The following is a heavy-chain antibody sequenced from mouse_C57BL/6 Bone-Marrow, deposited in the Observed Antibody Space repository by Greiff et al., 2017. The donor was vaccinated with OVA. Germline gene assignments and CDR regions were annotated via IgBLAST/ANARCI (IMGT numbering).Heavy chain of an antibody. CDR2: IYPRDGST. CDR1: GYTFTDHT. Sequence: QVQLKESDAELVKPGASVKISCKVSGYTFTDHTIHWMKQRPEQGLEWIGYIYPRDGSTKYNEKFKGKATLTADKSTSTDYMQLNSLTSEDSAVYFCASMGTGTEDYFDYWGQGTTLTVSS. CDR3: ASMGTGTEDYFDY. D-gene: IGHD4-1*01. V-gene: IGHV1-78*01. J-gene: IGHJ2*01.